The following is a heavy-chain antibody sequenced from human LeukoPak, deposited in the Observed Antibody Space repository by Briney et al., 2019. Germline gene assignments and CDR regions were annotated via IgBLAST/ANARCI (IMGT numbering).Heavy chain of an antibody. D-gene: IGHD6-13*01. CDR3: ARDAVGAAAGTGEDY. Sequence: ASVKVSCKASGGTFSRYAISWVRQAPGQGLEWMGRIIPILGIANYAQKFQGRVTITADKSTSTAYMELSSLRSEDTAVYYCARDAVGAAAGTGEDYWGQGTLVTVSS. CDR1: GGTFSRYA. J-gene: IGHJ4*02. V-gene: IGHV1-69*04. CDR2: IIPILGIA.